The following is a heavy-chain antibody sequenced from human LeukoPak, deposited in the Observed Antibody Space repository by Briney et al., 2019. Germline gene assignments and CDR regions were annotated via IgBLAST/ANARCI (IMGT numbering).Heavy chain of an antibody. J-gene: IGHJ4*02. CDR1: GFTFNNAW. CDR3: ARGPGNYYFDY. V-gene: IGHV3-15*01. CDR2: IKTKADGGTT. D-gene: IGHD1-1*01. Sequence: PGGSLRLSCTASGFTFNNAWMSWVRQAPGKGLEWLGRIKTKADGGTTDYAAPVKGRFTISRDDSKNTLYLQMNSLKTEDTAVYYCARGPGNYYFDYWGQGTLVTVSS.